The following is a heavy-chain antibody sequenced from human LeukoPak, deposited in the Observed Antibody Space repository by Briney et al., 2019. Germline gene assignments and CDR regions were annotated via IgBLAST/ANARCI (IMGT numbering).Heavy chain of an antibody. D-gene: IGHD4-17*01. CDR2: ISSSGSTI. CDR3: ARDWAVTPRYFDL. CDR1: GFTFSSYE. J-gene: IGHJ2*01. V-gene: IGHV3-48*03. Sequence: PGGSLRLSCAASGFTFSSYEMNWVRQAPGKGLEWVSYISSSGSTIYYADPVKGRFTISRDNAKNSLYLQMNSLRAEDTAVYYCARDWAVTPRYFDLWGRGTLVTVSS.